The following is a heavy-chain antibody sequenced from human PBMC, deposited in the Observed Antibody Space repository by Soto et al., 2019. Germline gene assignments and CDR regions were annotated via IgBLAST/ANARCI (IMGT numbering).Heavy chain of an antibody. CDR2: ISSDGSKK. J-gene: IGHJ4*02. CDR3: AMDLYGGSSRFDY. D-gene: IGHD2-15*01. CDR1: GFTFSNNG. Sequence: QVQLVESGGGVVQPGRSLRLSCVASGFTFSNNGIHWVRQAPGKGLEWVAVISSDGSKKYYADSVKGRFTISRDNYKNTLDLQMISLRAEDTAVYYCAMDLYGGSSRFDYWGQGTLVTVSS. V-gene: IGHV3-30*03.